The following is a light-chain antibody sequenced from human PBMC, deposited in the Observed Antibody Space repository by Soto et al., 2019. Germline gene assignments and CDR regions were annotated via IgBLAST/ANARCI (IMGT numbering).Light chain of an antibody. CDR3: QEYLSSSWT. J-gene: IGKJ1*01. CDR2: KAS. V-gene: IGKV1-5*03. Sequence: DIQMTQSPSTLSASVGDRVSITCRASQSISSWLAWYQQKPGKAPKMLIYKASSLESGVPSRFRGSGSGTEFTLTISSLQPDDFAIYYCQEYLSSSWTFGQGTKGISN. CDR1: QSISSW.